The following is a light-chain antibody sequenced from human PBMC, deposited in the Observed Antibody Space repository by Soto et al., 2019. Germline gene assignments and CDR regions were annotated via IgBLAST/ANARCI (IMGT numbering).Light chain of an antibody. CDR1: QDISNY. CDR3: QQYYSCPRT. CDR2: DAS. Sequence: DIQMTQSPSSLSVSLGDRVTLSCQASQDISNYLNWYQQKPGNAPMLLIYDASSRASGIPYRFSGSGSGTDFTLTISSLQPEDSAFYYCQQYYSCPRTFGQGTKVDIK. J-gene: IGKJ1*01. V-gene: IGKV1-39*01.